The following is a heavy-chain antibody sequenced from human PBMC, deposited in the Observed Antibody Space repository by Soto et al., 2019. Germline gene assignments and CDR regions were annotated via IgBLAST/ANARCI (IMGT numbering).Heavy chain of an antibody. Sequence: SETLSLTCTVSAASFSKYYWPWIRQPPGKGLEWIGYIYFNGSTKYNPSLEGRLTISIDTSKKEFSLKLTSVTAADAAVYYCASVTFGGIVLAHWGQGTLVTVSS. CDR3: ASVTFGGIVLAH. D-gene: IGHD3-16*01. J-gene: IGHJ4*02. CDR1: AASFSKYY. CDR2: IYFNGST. V-gene: IGHV4-59*01.